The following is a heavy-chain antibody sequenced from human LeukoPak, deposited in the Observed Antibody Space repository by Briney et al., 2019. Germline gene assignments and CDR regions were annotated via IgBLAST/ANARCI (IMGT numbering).Heavy chain of an antibody. J-gene: IGHJ4*02. CDR1: GFTFSDFF. V-gene: IGHV3-11*01. Sequence: GGSLRLSCVASGFTFSDFFMSWIRQAPGKGLEWISFISDRADTPYYGDSVKGRFTISRDNAKNSVFLQMNSLRVEDTAVYYCSSGYRSGYHYWGQGTLVSVSS. D-gene: IGHD2-8*02. CDR3: SSGYRSGYHY. CDR2: ISDRADTP.